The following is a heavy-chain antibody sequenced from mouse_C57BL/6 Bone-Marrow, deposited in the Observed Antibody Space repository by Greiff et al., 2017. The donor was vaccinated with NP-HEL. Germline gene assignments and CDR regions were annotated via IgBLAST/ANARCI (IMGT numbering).Heavy chain of an antibody. D-gene: IGHD1-1*01. CDR1: GYTFTSYW. J-gene: IGHJ1*03. Sequence: QVQLKQPGAELVRPGSSVKLSCKASGYTFTSYWMHWVKQRPIQGLEWIGNIDPSDSETHYNQKFKDKATLTVDKSSSTAYMQLSSLTSEDSAVYYCARGGGYYGSKVYWYFDVWGTGTTVTVSS. V-gene: IGHV1-52*01. CDR3: ARGGGYYGSKVYWYFDV. CDR2: IDPSDSET.